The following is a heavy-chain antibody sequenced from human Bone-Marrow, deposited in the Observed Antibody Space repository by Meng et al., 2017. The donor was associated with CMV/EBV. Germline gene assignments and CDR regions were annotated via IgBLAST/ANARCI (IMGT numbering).Heavy chain of an antibody. CDR1: GGSFSGYY. CDR2: INHSGST. V-gene: IGHV4-34*01. Sequence: SETLSLTCAVYGGSFSGYYWSWIRQPPGKGLEWIGEINHSGSTNYNPSLKSRVTISVDTSKNQFSLKLSSVTAADTAVYYCARGGIAVRYYYGMDVWGQGTTVTVSS. CDR3: ARGGIAVRYYYGMDV. J-gene: IGHJ6*02. D-gene: IGHD6-19*01.